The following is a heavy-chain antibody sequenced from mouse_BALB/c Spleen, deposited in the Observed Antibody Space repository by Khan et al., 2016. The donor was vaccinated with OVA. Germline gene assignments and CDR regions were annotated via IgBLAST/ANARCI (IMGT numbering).Heavy chain of an antibody. CDR1: GYSITSDYA. V-gene: IGHV3-2*02. CDR3: ARVYGGDFDY. CDR2: ISYSGNT. J-gene: IGHJ2*01. Sequence: EVELVESGPGLVKPSQSLSLTCTVTGYSITSDYAWNWIRQFPGNKLEWMGHISYSGNTKYNPSLKSRISVTRDTSKNQIFLQLNSVTAEDTATXYWARVYGGDFDYWGQGTTLTVSS. D-gene: IGHD1-1*02.